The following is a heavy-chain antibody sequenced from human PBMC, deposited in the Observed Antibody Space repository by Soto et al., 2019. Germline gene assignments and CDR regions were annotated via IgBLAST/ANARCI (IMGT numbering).Heavy chain of an antibody. J-gene: IGHJ4*02. CDR1: GFTFSDYA. D-gene: IGHD3-9*01. CDR3: ARDPSTGYADY. CDR2: ISSSGDST. V-gene: IGHV3-23*01. Sequence: EVQLLESGGNLVQPGWSLRLSCTASGFTFSDYAMNWVRRAPGKGLEWVSTISSSGDSTYYADSVKGRFTISRDNSKNTLSLQMNSLRAEDTAVYYCARDPSTGYADYWGQGTLATVSS.